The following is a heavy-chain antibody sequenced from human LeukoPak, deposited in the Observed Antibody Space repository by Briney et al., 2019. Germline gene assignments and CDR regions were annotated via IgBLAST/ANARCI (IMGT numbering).Heavy chain of an antibody. D-gene: IGHD3-22*01. CDR1: GYTFTSYG. CDR2: ISAYNSNT. V-gene: IGHV1-18*01. CDR3: ARGPVGFPITMIVFDY. Sequence: ASVKVSCKASGYTFTSYGISWVRQAPGQGLEWMGWISAYNSNTNYAQKLQGRVTMTTDTSTSTAYMELRSLRSDDTAVYYCARGPVGFPITMIVFDYWGQGTLVTVSS. J-gene: IGHJ4*02.